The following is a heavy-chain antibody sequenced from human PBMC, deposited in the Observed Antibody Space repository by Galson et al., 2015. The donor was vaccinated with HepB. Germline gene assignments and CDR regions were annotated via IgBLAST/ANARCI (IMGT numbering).Heavy chain of an antibody. V-gene: IGHV3-11*06. CDR3: ARSRSMDYGDYNLDY. Sequence: SLRLSCAASGFTFSDYYMSWIRQAPGKGLEWVSYISSSSSYTNYADSVKGRFTISRDNAKNSLYLQMNSLRAEDTAVYYCARSRSMDYGDYNLDYWGQGTLVTVSS. CDR2: ISSSSSYT. D-gene: IGHD4-17*01. CDR1: GFTFSDYY. J-gene: IGHJ4*02.